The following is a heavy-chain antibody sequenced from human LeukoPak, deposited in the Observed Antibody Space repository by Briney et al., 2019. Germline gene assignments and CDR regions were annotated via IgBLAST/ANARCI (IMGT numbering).Heavy chain of an antibody. D-gene: IGHD3-22*01. CDR1: GGTFSSYA. CDR3: AREWDYYYDSSGYYYFDY. CDR2: IIPIFGTA. J-gene: IGHJ4*02. V-gene: IGHV1-69*05. Sequence: SVKVSCKASGGTFSSYAISWVRQAPGQGLEWMGRIIPIFGTANYAQKFQGRVTITTDESTSTAYMELSSLRSEDTAVYYCAREWDYYYDSSGYYYFDYWGQGTLVTVSS.